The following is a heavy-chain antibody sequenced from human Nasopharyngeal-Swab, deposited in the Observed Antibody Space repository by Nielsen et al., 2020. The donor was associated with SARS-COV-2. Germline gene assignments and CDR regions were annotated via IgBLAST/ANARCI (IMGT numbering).Heavy chain of an antibody. CDR2: ISAYNGNT. V-gene: IGHV1-18*01. CDR3: ARVMEMATILVGYYYYMDV. CDR1: GYTFTSYG. Sequence: ASVKVSCKASGYTFTSYGISWVRQAPGQGLEWMGWISAYNGNTNYAQKLQGRVTMTTDTSTSTAYMELRSLRSDDTAAYYCARVMEMATILVGYYYYMDVWGKGTTVTVSS. J-gene: IGHJ6*03. D-gene: IGHD5-24*01.